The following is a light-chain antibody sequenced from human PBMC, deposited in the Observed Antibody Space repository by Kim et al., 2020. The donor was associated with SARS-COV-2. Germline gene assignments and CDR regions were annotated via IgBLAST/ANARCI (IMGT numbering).Light chain of an antibody. CDR3: LQYYTYPWT. J-gene: IGKJ1*01. Sequence: DIQMTQSPSSLSASVGDRVIITCRASQDIRNDVGWYQQKPGKAPKRLIYGASSLQSGVPSRFSGSGSETEFTLTISNLQPEDFATYYCLQYYTYPWTFGLGTKVDIK. CDR2: GAS. CDR1: QDIRND. V-gene: IGKV1-17*02.